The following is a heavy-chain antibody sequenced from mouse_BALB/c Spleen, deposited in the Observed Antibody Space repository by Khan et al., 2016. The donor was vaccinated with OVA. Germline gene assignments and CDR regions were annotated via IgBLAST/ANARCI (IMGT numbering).Heavy chain of an antibody. V-gene: IGHV1-18*01. CDR1: GYSFTGYY. CDR3: AIYHGYFDV. Sequence: VQLQQSGPDLVKPGASVNISCKASGYSFTGYYMHWVKQSHGKSLEWIGRLNPNTGGTNYNQKFKDKAILTVDKSSSTAYMELRSLASEDSAVYSCAIYHGYFDVWGAGTTVTVSS. J-gene: IGHJ1*01. CDR2: LNPNTGGT.